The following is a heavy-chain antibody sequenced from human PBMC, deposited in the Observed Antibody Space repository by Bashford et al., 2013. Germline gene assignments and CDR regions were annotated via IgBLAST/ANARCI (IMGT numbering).Heavy chain of an antibody. CDR3: ARDFWTDY. Sequence: GGPVRLSCAVSGFTFSGSWMTWVRQXPGKGLERVADXNKDGSVKRYVDSVKGRFTISRDNAKNSLYLQMNSLRAEDTAVYYCARDFWTDYWGQGTLVTVSS. V-gene: IGHV3-7*03. D-gene: IGHD3/OR15-3a*01. J-gene: IGHJ4*02. CDR2: XNKDGSVK. CDR1: GFTFSGSW.